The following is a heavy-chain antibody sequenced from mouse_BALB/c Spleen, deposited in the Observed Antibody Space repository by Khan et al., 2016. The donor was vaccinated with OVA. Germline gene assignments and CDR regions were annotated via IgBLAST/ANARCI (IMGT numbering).Heavy chain of an antibody. CDR2: IAPENGHT. CDR1: GFNIRDYY. D-gene: IGHD2-1*01. V-gene: IGHV14-1*02. J-gene: IGHJ3*01. Sequence: VRLQQSGAELVRPGALVKLSCKASGFNIRDYYIHWVKQRPDQGLELIGWIAPENGHTIYDPKFQGKASITADTSSNTAYLQLSSLTSEDTAVYYGARRGYGNYWFAYWGQGTLVTVSA. CDR3: ARRGYGNYWFAY.